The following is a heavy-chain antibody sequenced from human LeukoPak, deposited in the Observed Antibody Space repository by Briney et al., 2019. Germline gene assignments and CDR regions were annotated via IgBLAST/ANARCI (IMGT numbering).Heavy chain of an antibody. D-gene: IGHD5-18*01. Sequence: PGGSLRLSCAASGFTFSSYGMHWVRQAPGKGLEWVAVISYDGSNKYYADSVKGRFTISRDNSKNTLYLQMNSLRAEDTAVYYCAKARIQLWPGGFDYWGQGTLVTVSS. CDR1: GFTFSSYG. J-gene: IGHJ4*02. CDR2: ISYDGSNK. V-gene: IGHV3-30*18. CDR3: AKARIQLWPGGFDY.